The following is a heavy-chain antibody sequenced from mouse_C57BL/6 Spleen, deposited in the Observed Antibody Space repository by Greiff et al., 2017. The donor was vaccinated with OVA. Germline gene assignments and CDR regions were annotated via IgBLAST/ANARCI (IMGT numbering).Heavy chain of an antibody. V-gene: IGHV1-69*01. CDR1: GYTFTSYW. J-gene: IGHJ2*01. Sequence: VQVVESGAELVMPGASVKLSCKASGYTFTSYWMHWVKQRPGQGLEWIGEINPSDNYTNYNQKFKGKSTLTVDKSSSTAYMQLSSLTSEDSAVYYCARCNDYDLYYFDYWGQGTTLTVSS. CDR3: ARCNDYDLYYFDY. CDR2: INPSDNYT. D-gene: IGHD2-4*01.